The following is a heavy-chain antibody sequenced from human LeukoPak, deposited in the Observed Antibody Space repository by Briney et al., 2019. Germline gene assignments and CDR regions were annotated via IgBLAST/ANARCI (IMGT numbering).Heavy chain of an antibody. CDR3: VREDLGVDY. D-gene: IGHD1-26*01. CDR2: ISSSSSYI. Sequence: PGGSLRLSCAASGFTFSSYSMNWVRQAPGKGLEWVSSISSSSSYIYYADSVKGRFTISRDTSKNTLYLQMNSLRAEDTAMYYCVREDLGVDYWGQGTLVTVSS. CDR1: GFTFSSYS. J-gene: IGHJ4*02. V-gene: IGHV3-21*04.